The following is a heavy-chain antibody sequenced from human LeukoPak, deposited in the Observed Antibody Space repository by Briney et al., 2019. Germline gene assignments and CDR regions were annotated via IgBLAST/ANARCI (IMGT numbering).Heavy chain of an antibody. CDR3: ARHLRGYSYGFDDYYYYMDV. V-gene: IGHV4-59*08. D-gene: IGHD5-18*01. J-gene: IGHJ6*03. CDR1: GGSIGSYY. CDR2: IYYSGST. Sequence: SETLSLTCTVSGGSIGSYYWSWIRQPPGKGLEWIGYIYYSGSTNYNPSLKSRVTISVDTSKNQFSLKLSSVTAADTAVHYCARHLRGYSYGFDDYYYYMDVWGKGTTVTVSS.